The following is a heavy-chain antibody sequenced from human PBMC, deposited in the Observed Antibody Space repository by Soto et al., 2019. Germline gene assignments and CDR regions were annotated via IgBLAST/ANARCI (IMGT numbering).Heavy chain of an antibody. CDR2: INAGNGNT. J-gene: IGHJ4*02. Sequence: QVQVVQSGAEEKKPGASVKVSCKASGYTFTSYAIHWVRQAPGQRLEWMGWINAGNGNTQYSQKFQGRVTITRDTSASTAYMELSSLRSEDTAVYYCARGITLPTPLDYWGQGTLVTVSS. V-gene: IGHV1-3*05. CDR3: ARGITLPTPLDY. CDR1: GYTFTSYA.